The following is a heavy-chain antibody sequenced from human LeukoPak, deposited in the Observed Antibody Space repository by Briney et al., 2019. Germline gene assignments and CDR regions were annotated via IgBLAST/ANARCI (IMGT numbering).Heavy chain of an antibody. CDR2: ISYDGSNK. CDR1: GFTFSSYA. V-gene: IGHV3-30-3*01. J-gene: IGHJ4*02. D-gene: IGHD3-10*01. Sequence: PGGSLRLSCAASGFTFSSYAMHWVRQAPGKGLEWVAVISYDGSNKYYADSMKGRFTISRDNSKNTLYLQMNSLRAEDTAVYYCAREGPKVPFGELVRYYFDYWGQGTLVTVSS. CDR3: AREGPKVPFGELVRYYFDY.